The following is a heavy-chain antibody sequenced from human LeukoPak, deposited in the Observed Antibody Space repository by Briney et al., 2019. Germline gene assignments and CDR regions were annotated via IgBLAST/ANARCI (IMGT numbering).Heavy chain of an antibody. CDR1: GFTFSDYY. CDR3: AKTSGSSWYGVYYFDY. Sequence: GGSLRLSCAASGFTFSDYYMSWIRQAPGKGLEWVSYISSSGSTIYYADSVKGRFTISRDNAKNSLYLQMNSLRAEDTALYYCAKTSGSSWYGVYYFDYWGQGTLVTVSS. CDR2: ISSSGSTI. V-gene: IGHV3-11*01. J-gene: IGHJ4*02. D-gene: IGHD6-13*01.